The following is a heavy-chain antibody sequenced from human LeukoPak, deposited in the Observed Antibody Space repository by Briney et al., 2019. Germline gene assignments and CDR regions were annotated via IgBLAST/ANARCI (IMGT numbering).Heavy chain of an antibody. CDR1: GFTFSSYG. V-gene: IGHV3-33*01. J-gene: IGHJ4*02. D-gene: IGHD6-25*01. Sequence: GGSLRLSCAASGFTFSSYGMHWVRQAPGKGLEWVAVVWYDGINKYYADSVKGRFTISRDNSKNTLYLQMNSLRAEDTAVYYCARGGDSSDYFDYWGQGTLVTVSS. CDR3: ARGGDSSDYFDY. CDR2: VWYDGINK.